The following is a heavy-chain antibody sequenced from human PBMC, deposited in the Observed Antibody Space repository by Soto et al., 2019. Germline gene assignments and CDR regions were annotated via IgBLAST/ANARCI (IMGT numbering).Heavy chain of an antibody. Sequence: AGGSLRLSCAASGFTFSSYAMHWVRQAPGKGLEWVAVISYDANNKNYADSVKGRFTISRDNSKNTLYLQMNSLRVEDTAVYYCASGYSYGTDYYYYGMDVWGQGTTVTVS. V-gene: IGHV3-30-3*01. CDR2: ISYDANNK. CDR3: ASGYSYGTDYYYYGMDV. J-gene: IGHJ6*02. D-gene: IGHD5-18*01. CDR1: GFTFSSYA.